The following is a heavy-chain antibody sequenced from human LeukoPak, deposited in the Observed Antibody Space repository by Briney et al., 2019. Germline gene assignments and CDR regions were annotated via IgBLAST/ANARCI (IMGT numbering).Heavy chain of an antibody. CDR2: IHRSGSP. Sequence: SETLSLTCTVSLDSTTSNFWCWVRQPPGKGLEWIGEIHRSGSPNYNPSLQSRVTISIDRSRDQIVLELSFVTAADTAVYYCAREILGGFNPGAYWGQGTLVTVSS. CDR1: LDSTTSNF. V-gene: IGHV4-4*02. J-gene: IGHJ4*02. D-gene: IGHD1-14*01. CDR3: AREILGGFNPGAY.